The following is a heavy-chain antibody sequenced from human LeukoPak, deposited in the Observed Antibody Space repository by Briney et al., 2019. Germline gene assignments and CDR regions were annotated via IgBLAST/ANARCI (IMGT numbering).Heavy chain of an antibody. V-gene: IGHV3-74*01. D-gene: IGHD5-18*01. Sequence: PGGSLRLSCAASGFTFRNYWMHWIRQVPGKGLVWVSRIDTDGSTTNYADSVEGRFTISRDNERSTVYLQMNSLSADDTGVYYCVRGGSGSSYGEFVSWGQGTLVTVSS. CDR1: GFTFRNYW. CDR3: VRGGSGSSYGEFVS. CDR2: IDTDGSTT. J-gene: IGHJ5*01.